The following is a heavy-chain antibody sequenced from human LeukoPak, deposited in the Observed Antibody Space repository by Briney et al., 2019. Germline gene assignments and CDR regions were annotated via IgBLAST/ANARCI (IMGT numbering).Heavy chain of an antibody. CDR2: IYYSGST. V-gene: IGHV4-39*01. D-gene: IGHD2-2*01. CDR1: GGSISSSSYY. CDR3: ARLGCSSTSCPYYYYYYYMDV. Sequence: PSETLSLTCTVSGGSISSSSYYWGWIRQPPGKGLEWIGSIYYSGSTYYNPSLKSRVTISVDTSKNPFSLKLSSVTAADTAVYYCARLGCSSTSCPYYYYYYYMDVWGKGTTVTVSS. J-gene: IGHJ6*03.